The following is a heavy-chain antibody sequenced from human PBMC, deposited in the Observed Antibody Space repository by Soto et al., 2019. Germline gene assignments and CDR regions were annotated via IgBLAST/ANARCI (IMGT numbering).Heavy chain of an antibody. J-gene: IGHJ4*02. V-gene: IGHV4-39*01. CDR3: AKSPDYGSGTRFDY. Sequence: QLQLQESGPGLVKPSETLSLTCTVSGGSISSSSYYWGWIRQPPGKGLEWIGSIYYSGSTYYNPSLKSRVTISVDTSKNQFSLKLSSVTAADTAVYYCAKSPDYGSGTRFDYWGQGTLVTVSS. CDR1: GGSISSSSYY. D-gene: IGHD3-10*01. CDR2: IYYSGST.